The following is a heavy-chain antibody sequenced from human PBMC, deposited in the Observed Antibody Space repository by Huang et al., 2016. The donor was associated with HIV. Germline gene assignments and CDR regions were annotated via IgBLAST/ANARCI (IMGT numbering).Heavy chain of an antibody. V-gene: IGHV4-39*01. Sequence: QLQLQESGPGLVKPSETLSLTCTVPGGSISSSSYYLGWIRQSPGKGLEWIGSIYYIGNGYYNPSLKSRVTMSVDRSSNQFSLKMHSVTAADTAVYYCASRTTVTTTSNYHYFYMDVWGKGTTVIVSS. CDR2: IYYIGNG. J-gene: IGHJ6*03. D-gene: IGHD4-17*01. CDR3: ASRTTVTTTSNYHYFYMDV. CDR1: GGSISSSSYY.